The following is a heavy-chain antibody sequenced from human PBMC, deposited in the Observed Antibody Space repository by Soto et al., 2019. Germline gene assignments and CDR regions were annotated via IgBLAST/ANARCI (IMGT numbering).Heavy chain of an antibody. CDR3: ARGNALDV. V-gene: IGHV6-1*01. Sequence: QGQLQQSGPGLVKPSQTLSLTCAISGDSVSSDITSWNWIRQSPSRGLEWLGRTYYRSKWFHDYAASVKSRITINPAPSKNQFSLELTSMTPEDTAVYYCARGNALDVWGQGTVVTVSS. J-gene: IGHJ3*01. CDR2: TYYRSKWFH. CDR1: GDSVSSDITS. D-gene: IGHD3-10*01.